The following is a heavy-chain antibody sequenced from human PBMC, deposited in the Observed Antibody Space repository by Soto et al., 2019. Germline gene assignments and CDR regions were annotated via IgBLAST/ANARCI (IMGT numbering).Heavy chain of an antibody. J-gene: IGHJ6*02. D-gene: IGHD6-19*01. Sequence: ASVKVSCKASGYTFTGYYMHWVRQAPGQGLEWMGWINPNSGGTNYAQKFQGWVTMTRDTSISTAYMGLSGLRSDDTAVYYCARGTDSSGPHSRDYYGMDVWGQGTTVTVSS. CDR1: GYTFTGYY. V-gene: IGHV1-2*04. CDR3: ARGTDSSGPHSRDYYGMDV. CDR2: INPNSGGT.